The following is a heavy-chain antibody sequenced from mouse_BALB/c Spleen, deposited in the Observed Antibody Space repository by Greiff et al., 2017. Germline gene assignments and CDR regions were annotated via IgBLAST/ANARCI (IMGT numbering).Heavy chain of an antibody. Sequence: VQLQQSGAELVRPGVSVKISCKGSGYTFTDYAMHWVKQSHAKSLEWIGVISTYYGDASYNQKFKGKATMTVDKSSSTAYMELARLTSEDSAIYYCARVGGLGSSLYFDYWGQGTTLTVSS. CDR1: GYTFTDYA. CDR2: ISTYYGDA. V-gene: IGHV1S137*01. CDR3: ARVGGLGSSLYFDY. J-gene: IGHJ2*01. D-gene: IGHD1-1*01.